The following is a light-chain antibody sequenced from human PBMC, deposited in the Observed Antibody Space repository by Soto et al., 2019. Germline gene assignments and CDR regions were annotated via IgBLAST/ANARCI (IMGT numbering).Light chain of an antibody. Sequence: EIVMTQSPATLSVTPGERATLSCRASQSVSSNLAWYQQKPGQAPRLLIYGASTRATGIPARFSGSGSGTDFTLTISRLEPEDFAVYYCHQYGNSPATFGQGTKVDI. CDR2: GAS. CDR3: HQYGNSPAT. V-gene: IGKV3-15*01. J-gene: IGKJ1*01. CDR1: QSVSSN.